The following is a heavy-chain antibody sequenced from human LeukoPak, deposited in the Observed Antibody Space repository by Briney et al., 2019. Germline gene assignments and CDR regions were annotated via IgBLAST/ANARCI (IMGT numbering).Heavy chain of an antibody. CDR1: GLTFSSYG. J-gene: IGHJ4*02. V-gene: IGHV3-30*03. Sequence: GSLRLSCAASGLTFSSYGMHWVRQAPGKGLEWVAVISYDGSNKYYADSVKGRFTISRDNSKNTLYLQMNSLRAEDTAVYYCARQGNIDYWGQGTLVTVSS. CDR2: ISYDGSNK. CDR3: ARQGNIDY. D-gene: IGHD2/OR15-2a*01.